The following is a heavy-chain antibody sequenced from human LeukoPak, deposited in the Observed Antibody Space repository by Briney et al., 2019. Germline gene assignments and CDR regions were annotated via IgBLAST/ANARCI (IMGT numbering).Heavy chain of an antibody. CDR3: ARETRWYYDSSGYGGHY. CDR1: GYTFTSYY. D-gene: IGHD3-22*01. Sequence: AASVKVSCKASGYTFTSYYMHWVRQAPGQGLEWMGRINPNSGGTNYAQKFQGRVTMTRDTSISTAYMELSRLRSDDTAVYYCARETRWYYDSSGYGGHYWGQGTLVTVSS. V-gene: IGHV1-2*06. J-gene: IGHJ4*02. CDR2: INPNSGGT.